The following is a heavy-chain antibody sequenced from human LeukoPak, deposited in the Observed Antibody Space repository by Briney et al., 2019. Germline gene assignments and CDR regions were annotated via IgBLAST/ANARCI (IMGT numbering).Heavy chain of an antibody. D-gene: IGHD1-26*01. V-gene: IGHV4-59*04. CDR1: GGSISSYY. J-gene: IGHJ5*02. CDR2: IYYSGST. Sequence: SETLSLTCTVSGGSISSYYWSWIRQPPGKGLEWIGYIYYSGSTYYNPSLKSRVTISVDTSKNQFSLKLSSVTAADTAVYYCASYSVGATVWFDPWGQGTLVTVSS. CDR3: ASYSVGATVWFDP.